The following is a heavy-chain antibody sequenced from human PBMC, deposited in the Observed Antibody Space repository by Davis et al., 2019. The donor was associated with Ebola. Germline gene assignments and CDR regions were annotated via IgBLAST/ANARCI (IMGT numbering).Heavy chain of an antibody. CDR2: IIDI. J-gene: IGHJ3*02. CDR3: ARDRSGGAFDI. D-gene: IGHD1-26*01. V-gene: IGHV3-21*05. Sequence: PGGSLRLSCTPSGLTFSSYDMNWVRQAPGNGLEWISFIIDIYYADSVKGRFTASRDNAKNSLSLQMDGLRDEDTAVYYCARDRSGGAFDIWGQGTTVTVSS. CDR1: GLTFSSYD.